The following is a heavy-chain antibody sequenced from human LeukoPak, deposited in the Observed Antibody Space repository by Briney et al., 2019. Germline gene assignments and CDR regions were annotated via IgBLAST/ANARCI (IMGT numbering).Heavy chain of an antibody. CDR1: GYSFTSYW. D-gene: IGHD6-13*01. CDR3: ARLTAAVTKAFDI. Sequence: GESLKISCKGSGYSFTSYWIGWVRPMSGKGLEWMGIIYPGDSDTRYSPSFQGQVTISADKSISTAYLQWSSLKASDTAMYYCARLTAAVTKAFDIWGQGTMVTVSS. V-gene: IGHV5-51*01. J-gene: IGHJ3*02. CDR2: IYPGDSDT.